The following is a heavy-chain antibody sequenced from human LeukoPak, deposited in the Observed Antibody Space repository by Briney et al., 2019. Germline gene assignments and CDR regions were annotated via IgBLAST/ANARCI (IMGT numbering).Heavy chain of an antibody. CDR2: INPNTGGT. D-gene: IGHD3-22*01. CDR3: ARVSDSSGDRKYYFDY. V-gene: IGHV1-2*02. CDR1: GYTFTSYD. J-gene: IGHJ4*02. Sequence: GASVKVSCKASGYTFTSYDINWVRQATGQGLEWMGWINPNTGGTNYAQKFQGRVTMTRDTSISTAYVELSRLRSDDTAVYYCARVSDSSGDRKYYFDYWGQGTLVTVSS.